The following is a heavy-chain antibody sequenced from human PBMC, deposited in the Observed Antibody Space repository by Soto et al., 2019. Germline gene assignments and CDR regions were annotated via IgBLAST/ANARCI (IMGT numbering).Heavy chain of an antibody. D-gene: IGHD4-17*01. CDR3: AKEGNDYGDYIIDF. CDR2: ISYDGSNK. V-gene: IGHV3-30*18. CDR1: GFTFSSHV. J-gene: IGHJ4*02. Sequence: QVQLVGSGGGVVLPGTSLRLSCAASGFTFSSHVMHWVRQAPGKGLEWLTTISYDGSNKHYADSVKGRFTISRDNSKNTLYLQMNSLRAEDTAVYYCAKEGNDYGDYIIDFWGQGTLVTVSS.